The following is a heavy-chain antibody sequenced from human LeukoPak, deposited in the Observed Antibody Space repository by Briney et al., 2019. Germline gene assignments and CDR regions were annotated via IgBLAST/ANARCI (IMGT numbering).Heavy chain of an antibody. Sequence: GGSLRLSCAASGFTFSNYGIHWVRQAPGKGLEWVAVIWYDGSNKYYADSVKGRFTISRDNSKNTLYLQMNSLRAEDTAVYYCAGNYAPYYIDYWGQGTLVTVSS. CDR1: GFTFSNYG. CDR3: AGNYAPYYIDY. CDR2: IWYDGSNK. D-gene: IGHD2-2*01. V-gene: IGHV3-33*01. J-gene: IGHJ4*02.